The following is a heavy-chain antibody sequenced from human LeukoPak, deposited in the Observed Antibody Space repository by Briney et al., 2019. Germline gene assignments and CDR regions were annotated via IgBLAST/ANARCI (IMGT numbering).Heavy chain of an antibody. Sequence: SETLSLTCGVSGGSITSTDYWTWVRQPPGEGLEWIGEVNLQGSTNYNPSLMGGVAISVDVSENHISLQLTSVTAADTAVYYCAREGGPYRPLDYSGQGTLVIVPS. CDR2: VNLQGST. J-gene: IGHJ4*02. CDR1: GGSITSTDY. V-gene: IGHV4-4*02. CDR3: AREGGPYRPLDY.